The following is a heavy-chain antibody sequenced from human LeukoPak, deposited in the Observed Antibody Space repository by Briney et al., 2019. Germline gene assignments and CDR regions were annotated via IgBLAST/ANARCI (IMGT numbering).Heavy chain of an antibody. D-gene: IGHD2-15*01. CDR3: ARTRYCSGGSYYYGY. CDR2: IIPIFGTA. V-gene: IGHV1-69*13. CDR1: GGTFSSYA. Sequence: GASVKVSCKASGGTFSSYAISWVRQAPGQGLEWMGGIIPIFGTANYAQKFQGRVTITADESTSTAYMELSSLRSEDTAVYYCARTRYCSGGSYYYGYWGQGTLVTVSS. J-gene: IGHJ4*02.